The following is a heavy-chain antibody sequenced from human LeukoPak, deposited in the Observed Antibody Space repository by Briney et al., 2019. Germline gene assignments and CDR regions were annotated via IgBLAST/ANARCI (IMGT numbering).Heavy chain of an antibody. CDR3: TREGGKQWLVQDYFDY. V-gene: IGHV3-49*04. CDR1: GFTFGDYA. Sequence: QPGRSLRLSCTASGFTFGDYAMSWVRQAPGKGLEWVGFIRSKAYGGTTECAASVKGRFTISRDDSKSIAYLQMNSLKTEDTAVYYCTREGGKQWLVQDYFDYWGQGTLVTVSS. J-gene: IGHJ4*02. D-gene: IGHD6-19*01. CDR2: IRSKAYGGTT.